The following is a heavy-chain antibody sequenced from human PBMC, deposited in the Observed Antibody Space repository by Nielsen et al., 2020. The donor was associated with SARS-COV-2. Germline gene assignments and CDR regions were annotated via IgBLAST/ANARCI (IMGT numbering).Heavy chain of an antibody. D-gene: IGHD4-17*01. J-gene: IGHJ3*01. CDR1: GIGFSSYE. CDR3: ATWGTYGDLDAFHF. V-gene: IGHV3-23*01. CDR2: ISSSGTKT. Sequence: GESLKISCAASGIGFSSYEMNWVRQAPGKGLEWVSGISSSGTKTHDADSAKGRFIISRDNSKNTLYLQMNSLRAEDTAVYYCATWGTYGDLDAFHFWGQGTMVTVSA.